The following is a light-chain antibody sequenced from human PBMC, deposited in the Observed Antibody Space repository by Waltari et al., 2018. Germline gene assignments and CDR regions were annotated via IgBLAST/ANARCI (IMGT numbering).Light chain of an antibody. Sequence: IQFTESPFSLSASVGGRVTITCRASQGISSYLAWYQQKPGKAPKLLIYATSTLRSGVPSRFSGSGSGTDFTLTISSLQPEDFATYYCQQHNSYPPTFGGGTKVEIK. CDR3: QQHNSYPPT. CDR2: ATS. J-gene: IGKJ4*01. CDR1: QGISSY. V-gene: IGKV1-9*01.